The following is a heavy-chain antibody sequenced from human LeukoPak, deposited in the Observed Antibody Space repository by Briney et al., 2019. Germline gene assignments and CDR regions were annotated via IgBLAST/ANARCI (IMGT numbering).Heavy chain of an antibody. CDR2: ISGSGGST. CDR1: GFTFSTYA. V-gene: IGHV3-23*01. CDR3: ASGGLLAFDP. D-gene: IGHD5-12*01. Sequence: PGGSLRLSCATSGFTFSTYAMSWVRQAPGKGLEWVSVISGSGGSTYYADSVKGRFTISRDDAKNSLYLQMNSLRAEDTAVYYCASGGLLAFDPWGQGTLVTVSS. J-gene: IGHJ5*02.